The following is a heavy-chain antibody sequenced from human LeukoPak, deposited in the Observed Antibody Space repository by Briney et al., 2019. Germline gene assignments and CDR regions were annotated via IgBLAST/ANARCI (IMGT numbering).Heavy chain of an antibody. Sequence: ASVKVSCKASGYTFTGYYMHWVRQAPGQGLEWMGRINPNSGGTNYAQKFQGRVTMTRDTSISTAYMELSRLRSDDTAVYYCARGDYCSSTSCYSDWFDPWGQGTLVTVSS. CDR3: ARGDYCSSTSCYSDWFDP. CDR1: GYTFTGYY. V-gene: IGHV1-2*06. D-gene: IGHD2-2*01. CDR2: INPNSGGT. J-gene: IGHJ5*02.